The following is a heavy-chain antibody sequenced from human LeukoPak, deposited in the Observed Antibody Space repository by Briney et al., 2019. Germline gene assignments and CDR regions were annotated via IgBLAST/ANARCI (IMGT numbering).Heavy chain of an antibody. J-gene: IGHJ3*02. Sequence: SETLSLTCTVSGDSISSSSYCWDWIRQPPGKGLEWIGNIYNSANTHYNPSLKTRITMSVDTSKNQFSLKLNSVTAADTRIYYCARHSRSGYIGYENAFDIWGQGTMVTVSS. V-gene: IGHV4-39*01. D-gene: IGHD5-12*01. CDR3: ARHSRSGYIGYENAFDI. CDR1: GDSISSSSYC. CDR2: IYNSANT.